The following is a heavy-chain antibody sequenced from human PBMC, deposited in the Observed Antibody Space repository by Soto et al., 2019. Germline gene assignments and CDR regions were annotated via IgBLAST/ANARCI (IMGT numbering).Heavy chain of an antibody. J-gene: IGHJ4*02. Sequence: QVRLVESGGGVVQPGRSLRLSCAASGFTFNIYAMHWVRQAPGKGLEWVAVISHDGTSRYYADSVKGRVTISRDNSKSMVFVQMNSLGVEDTAVYFCARDASGPFDYWGQGTLVTVSS. CDR3: ARDASGPFDY. D-gene: IGHD6-19*01. V-gene: IGHV3-30-3*01. CDR2: ISHDGTSR. CDR1: GFTFNIYA.